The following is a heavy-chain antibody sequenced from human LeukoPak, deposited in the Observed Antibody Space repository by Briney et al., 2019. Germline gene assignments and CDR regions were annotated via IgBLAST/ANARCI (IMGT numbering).Heavy chain of an antibody. J-gene: IGHJ4*02. CDR3: ARIAAAGPIDY. CDR1: GFTVSGNY. CDR2: IYTGVSGGGSI. Sequence: GGSPRLSCAASGFTVSGNYMSWVRQAPGKGLEWVSVIYTGVSGGGSINYADSVKGRFTISIDNSKNTLFLQMNSLRADDTAVYYCARIAAAGPIDYWGQGTLVTVSS. V-gene: IGHV3-53*01. D-gene: IGHD6-13*01.